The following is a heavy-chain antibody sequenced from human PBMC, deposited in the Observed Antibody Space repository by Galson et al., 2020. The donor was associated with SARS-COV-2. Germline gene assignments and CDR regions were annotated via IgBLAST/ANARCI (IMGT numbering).Heavy chain of an antibody. V-gene: IGHV3-30*03. Sequence: GGSLRLSCAASGFTFSSYGMHWVRQAPGKGLEWVAVISYDGSNKYYADSVKGRFTISRDNSKNTLYLQMNSLRAEDTAVYYCAAGLLFAFDIWGQGTMVTVSS. CDR2: ISYDGSNK. D-gene: IGHD2-21*02. J-gene: IGHJ3*02. CDR1: GFTFSSYG. CDR3: AAGLLFAFDI.